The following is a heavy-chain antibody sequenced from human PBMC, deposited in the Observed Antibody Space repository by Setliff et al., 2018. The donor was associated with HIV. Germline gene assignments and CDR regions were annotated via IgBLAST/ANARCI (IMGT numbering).Heavy chain of an antibody. V-gene: IGHV3-48*04. Sequence: GGSLRLSCAASGFTFSTYWMHWVRQAPGKGLEWVSCISSSGSTIYYADSVKGRFTLSRDNARNSLYLHMNSLRAEDTAVYYCARDDDYAFDIWGQGTVVTVSS. CDR1: GFTFSTYW. CDR3: ARDDDYAFDI. D-gene: IGHD3-16*01. J-gene: IGHJ3*02. CDR2: ISSSGSTI.